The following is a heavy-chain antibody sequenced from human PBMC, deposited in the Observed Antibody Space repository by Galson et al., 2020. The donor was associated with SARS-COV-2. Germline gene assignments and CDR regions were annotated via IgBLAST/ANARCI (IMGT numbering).Heavy chain of an antibody. CDR2: FYYSGNT. J-gene: IGHJ1*01. Sequence: SETLSLTCTVSGDSISSSSSYWGWIRQPPGKGLEWIGGFYYSGNTYYNPSLKSRVTISVDTSKNQFSLKLTSVTAADTAVYYCARGPAYYYDRNGHYTRPSAHFQRWGQGTLVTVSS. V-gene: IGHV4-39*07. CDR1: GDSISSSSSY. CDR3: ARGPAYYYDRNGHYTRPSAHFQR. D-gene: IGHD3-22*01.